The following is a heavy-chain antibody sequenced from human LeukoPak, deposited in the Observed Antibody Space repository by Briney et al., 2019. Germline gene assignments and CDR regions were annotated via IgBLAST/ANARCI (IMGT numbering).Heavy chain of an antibody. Sequence: GASVKVSCKASGGTFSSYAISWVRQAPGQGLEWMGGIIPIFGTANYAQKFQGRVTITTDESTSTAYMELSSLRSEDTAVYYCARVQYYYDSSGYYLNWFDPRGQGTLVTVSS. CDR1: GGTFSSYA. CDR3: ARVQYYYDSSGYYLNWFDP. CDR2: IIPIFGTA. D-gene: IGHD3-22*01. J-gene: IGHJ5*02. V-gene: IGHV1-69*05.